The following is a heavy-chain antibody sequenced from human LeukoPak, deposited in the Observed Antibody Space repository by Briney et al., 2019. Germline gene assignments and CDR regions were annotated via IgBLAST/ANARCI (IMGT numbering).Heavy chain of an antibody. CDR3: ARDCPGYGDCNFDY. Sequence: GGSLRLSCAASGFTFSSYGMHWVRQAPGKGLEWVSYISSSSSTIYYADSVKGRFTISRDNAKNSLYLQMNSLRDEDTAVYYCARDCPGYGDCNFDYWGQGTLVTVSS. J-gene: IGHJ4*02. D-gene: IGHD4-17*01. V-gene: IGHV3-48*02. CDR2: ISSSSSTI. CDR1: GFTFSSYG.